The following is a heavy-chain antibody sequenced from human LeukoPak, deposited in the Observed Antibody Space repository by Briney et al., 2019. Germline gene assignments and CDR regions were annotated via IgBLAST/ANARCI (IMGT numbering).Heavy chain of an antibody. CDR1: GFTFSSYA. D-gene: IGHD3-3*01. CDR2: ISYDGSNK. V-gene: IGHV3-30-3*01. CDR3: ARDAGSGWSYLDF. Sequence: PGGSLRLSCAASGFTFSSYAMHWVRQAPGKGLEWVAVISYDGSNKYYADSVKGRFTISRDNSKNTLYLQMNSLRAEDAAVYFCARDAGSGWSYLDFWGQGTLVTVSS. J-gene: IGHJ4*02.